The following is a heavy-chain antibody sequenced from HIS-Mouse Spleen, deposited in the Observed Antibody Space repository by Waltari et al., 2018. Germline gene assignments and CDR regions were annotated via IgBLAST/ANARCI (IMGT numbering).Heavy chain of an antibody. CDR3: ARARIAAAGNYFDY. V-gene: IGHV4-38-2*02. D-gene: IGHD6-13*01. Sequence: QVQLQESGPGLVKPSETLSLTCTVSGYSISSGYYWGWIRQPPGKGLEWIGSIYHSGRTYYNPALKSRVTISVDTSKNQFSLKLSSVTAADTAVYYCARARIAAAGNYFDYWGQGTLVTVSS. CDR2: IYHSGRT. J-gene: IGHJ4*02. CDR1: GYSISSGYY.